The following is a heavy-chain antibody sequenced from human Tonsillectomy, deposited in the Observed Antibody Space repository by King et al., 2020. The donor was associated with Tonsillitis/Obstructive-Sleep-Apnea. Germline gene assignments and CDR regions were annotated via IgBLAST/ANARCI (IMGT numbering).Heavy chain of an antibody. CDR2: ISYDGSNK. Sequence: VQLVESGGGVVQPGRSLRLSCAASGFTFSRYGMHWVRQAPGKGLEWVAVISYDGSNKYYADSVKGRFTISRDNSKNTLYLQMNSLRAEDTAVYYCAIDSAGGLRLGELSFNFDYWGQGTLVTVSS. J-gene: IGHJ4*02. CDR3: AIDSAGGLRLGELSFNFDY. V-gene: IGHV3-30*03. D-gene: IGHD3-16*02. CDR1: GFTFSRYG.